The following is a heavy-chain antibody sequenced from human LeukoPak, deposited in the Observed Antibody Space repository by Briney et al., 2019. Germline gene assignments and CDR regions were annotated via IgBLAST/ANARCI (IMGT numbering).Heavy chain of an antibody. V-gene: IGHV1-2*02. J-gene: IGHJ4*02. Sequence: ASVKVSCKASGYTFTGYYIHYVRQAPGQGLEYMGWINPNSGDTIYAQKFQGRVTMTRDTSISTAYMELSRLRSDDTAVYYCARPRRDSFNCFDYWGQGTLVTVSS. CDR3: ARPRRDSFNCFDY. CDR1: GYTFTGYY. D-gene: IGHD3-16*02. CDR2: INPNSGDT.